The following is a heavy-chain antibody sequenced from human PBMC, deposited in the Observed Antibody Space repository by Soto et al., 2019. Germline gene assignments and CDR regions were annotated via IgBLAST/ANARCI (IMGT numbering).Heavy chain of an antibody. CDR2: IYSSGGT. CDR1: GGAISGYY. D-gene: IGHD3-3*01. CDR3: ARGQRFSDSFDP. V-gene: IGHV4-4*07. Sequence: QVQLQESGPGLVKPSETLSLTCTVSGGAISGYYWTWIRQSAGKGREWIGRIYSSGGTKYNPSLQSRVTMSLDTSKNQFSLRLTSVTAADTAVYYCARGQRFSDSFDPWGQGTLVTVSS. J-gene: IGHJ5*02.